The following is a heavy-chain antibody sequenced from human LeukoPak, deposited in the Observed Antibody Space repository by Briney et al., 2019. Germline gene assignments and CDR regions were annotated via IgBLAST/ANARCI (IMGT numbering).Heavy chain of an antibody. J-gene: IGHJ4*02. CDR3: ARDDGDYGAFDY. CDR1: GGSFSGYY. Sequence: PSETLSPTCAVYGGSFSGYYWSWIRQPPGKGLEWIGEINHSGSTNYNPSLKSRVTISVDTSKNQFSLKLSSVTAADTAVYYCARDDGDYGAFDYWGQGTLVTVSS. V-gene: IGHV4-34*01. D-gene: IGHD4-17*01. CDR2: INHSGST.